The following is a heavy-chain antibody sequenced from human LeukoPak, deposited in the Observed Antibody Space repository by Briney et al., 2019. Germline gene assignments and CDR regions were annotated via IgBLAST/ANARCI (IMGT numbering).Heavy chain of an antibody. Sequence: GSLRLSCAASGFSFNSDWMDWVRQAPGKGLEWVSYISSSSSTIYYADSVKGRFTISRDNAKNSLYLQMNSLRAEDTAVYYCARGVDWGFPFDYWGQGTLVTVSS. CDR1: GFSFNSDW. D-gene: IGHD7-27*01. CDR2: ISSSSSTI. J-gene: IGHJ4*02. CDR3: ARGVDWGFPFDY. V-gene: IGHV3-48*01.